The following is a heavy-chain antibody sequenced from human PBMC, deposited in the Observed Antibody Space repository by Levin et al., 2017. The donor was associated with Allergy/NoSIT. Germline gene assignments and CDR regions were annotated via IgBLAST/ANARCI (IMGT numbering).Heavy chain of an antibody. Sequence: GESLKISCAASGFTFSSYGMHWVRQAPGKGLEWVAVISYDGSNKYYADSVKGRFTISRDNSKNTLYLQMNSLRAEDTAVYYCAKDGATRYSGYDYGIWYSSGWYGYFQHWGQGTLVTVSS. V-gene: IGHV3-30*18. CDR2: ISYDGSNK. CDR3: AKDGATRYSGYDYGIWYSSGWYGYFQH. J-gene: IGHJ1*01. CDR1: GFTFSSYG. D-gene: IGHD6-19*01.